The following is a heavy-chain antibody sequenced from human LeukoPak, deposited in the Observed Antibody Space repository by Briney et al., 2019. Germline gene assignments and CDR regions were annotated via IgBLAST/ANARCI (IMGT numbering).Heavy chain of an antibody. V-gene: IGHV4-39*07. CDR2: IHYSGST. Sequence: SETLSLTCTVSDGSMGSSSYSWGWIRQSPGKGLERIGSIHYSGSTYYNPSLKSRVTMSIDTSKNQFSLKLSSVSAADTAVYFCARGYDPRSFYYYYMDVWGKGTTVTISS. CDR3: ARGYDPRSFYYYYMDV. D-gene: IGHD5-12*01. CDR1: DGSMGSSSYS. J-gene: IGHJ6*03.